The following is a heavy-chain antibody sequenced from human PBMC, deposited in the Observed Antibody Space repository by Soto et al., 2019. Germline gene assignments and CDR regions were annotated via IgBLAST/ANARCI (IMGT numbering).Heavy chain of an antibody. CDR2: INPSGGST. Sequence: GASVKVSCKAYGYTFTSYYMHWVRQAPGQGLEWMGIINPSGGSTSYAQKFQGRVTITRDTSTSTAYMELSSLRSEDTAVYYCAASYGSGNFDYWGQGTLVTISS. CDR1: GYTFTSYY. J-gene: IGHJ4*02. V-gene: IGHV1-46*01. D-gene: IGHD3-10*01. CDR3: AASYGSGNFDY.